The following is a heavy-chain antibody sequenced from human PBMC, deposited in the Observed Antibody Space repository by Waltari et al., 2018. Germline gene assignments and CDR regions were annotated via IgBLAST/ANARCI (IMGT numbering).Heavy chain of an antibody. V-gene: IGHV1-2*06. D-gene: IGHD6-13*01. CDR3: ARASEQQLGAFDI. Sequence: QVQLVQSGAEVKKPGASVKVSCKASGYTLTGYYMTWVRRAPGQGLEWMGRINPNSGGTNYAQKFQGRVTMTRDTSISTAYMELSRLRSDDTAVYYCARASEQQLGAFDIWGQGTMVTVSS. CDR1: GYTLTGYY. J-gene: IGHJ3*02. CDR2: INPNSGGT.